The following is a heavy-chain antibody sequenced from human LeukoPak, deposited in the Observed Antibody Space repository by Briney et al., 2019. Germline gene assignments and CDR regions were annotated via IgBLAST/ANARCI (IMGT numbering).Heavy chain of an antibody. CDR3: AKDIFFDY. D-gene: IGHD3-9*01. CDR2: ISYDGSNK. V-gene: IGHV3-30*18. J-gene: IGHJ4*02. CDR1: GFTFSSYG. Sequence: PGRSLRLSCAASGFTFSSYGMHWVRQAPGKGLEWVAVISYDGSNKYYADSVKGRFTISRDNSKNTLYLQMNSLRAEDTAVYYCAKDIFFDYWGQGTLVTVSS.